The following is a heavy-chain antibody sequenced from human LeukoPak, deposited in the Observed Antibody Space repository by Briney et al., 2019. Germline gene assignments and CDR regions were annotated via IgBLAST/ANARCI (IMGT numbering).Heavy chain of an antibody. V-gene: IGHV4-59*08. J-gene: IGHJ4*02. D-gene: IGHD3-10*01. CDR2: IHYSGRT. CDR3: ARHNYYESGSALD. Sequence: PSETLSLTCTVSGGSVSNSYWDWIRQSPGKGLEWLGYIHYSGRTSYHAFLKSRLIISLDTSKNQFSLKLNSVTAADTAVYYCARHNYYESGSALDWGQGTLVTVSS. CDR1: GGSVSNSY.